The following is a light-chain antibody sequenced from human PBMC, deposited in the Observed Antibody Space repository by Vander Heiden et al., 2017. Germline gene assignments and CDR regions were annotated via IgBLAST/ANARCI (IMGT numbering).Light chain of an antibody. Sequence: SSQLTQDPAPPVALGQTVRSTCHGDRLGSNSASWYQHKPGPAPVLVIYDRSQRPSGIPDRFSGSSSGNTASLAISGAQAEDEADYYCDSRDSSVNHLVFGGGTKLTVL. CDR2: DRS. CDR3: DSRDSSVNHLV. CDR1: RLGSNS. V-gene: IGLV3-19*01. J-gene: IGLJ3*02.